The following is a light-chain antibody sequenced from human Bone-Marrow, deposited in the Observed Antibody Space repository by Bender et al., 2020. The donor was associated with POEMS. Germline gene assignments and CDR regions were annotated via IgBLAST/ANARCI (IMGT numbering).Light chain of an antibody. V-gene: IGLV2-23*03. CDR2: EGT. CDR1: SSDVGNYNL. Sequence: QSALTQPASVSGSPGQSITISCSGTSSDVGNYNLVSWYQQHPGKVPKLIIFEGTKRPSGISDRFSGSKSGNTASLTISGLQTEDEAEYYCCSYAGGSPLGVFGTGTKVTVL. CDR3: CSYAGGSPLGV. J-gene: IGLJ1*01.